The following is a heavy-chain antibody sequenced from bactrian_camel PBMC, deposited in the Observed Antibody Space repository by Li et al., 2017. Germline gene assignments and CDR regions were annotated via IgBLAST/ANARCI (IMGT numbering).Heavy chain of an antibody. D-gene: IGHD1*01. CDR2: IYSCGRT. Sequence: VQLVESGGGSVQTGESLRLSCTASGFTFDDSDIGWYRQVPGNPCEKVSIIYSCGRTSYLESVKGRFTISRDNAKNTLYLQMDGLTPEDTAVYTVRQIMGTHMAAIQALIAMTFDQINISIGARGPRSPSP. J-gene: IGHJ4*01. V-gene: IGHV3S63*01. CDR1: GFTFDDSD. CDR3: RQIMGTHMAAIQALIAMTFDQINIS.